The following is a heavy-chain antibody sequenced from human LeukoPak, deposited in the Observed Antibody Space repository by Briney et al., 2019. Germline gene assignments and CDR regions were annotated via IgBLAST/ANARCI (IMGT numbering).Heavy chain of an antibody. J-gene: IGHJ3*02. V-gene: IGHV4-59*01. CDR2: IYYSGST. Sequence: PSETLSLTCTVSGGSISSYYWSWIRQPPGKGLEWIGYIYYSGSTNYNPSLKSRVTISVDTSKNQFSLKLSSVTAADTAVYYCARAPRYYYDSSGYWGHDAFDIWGQGTMVTVSS. D-gene: IGHD3-22*01. CDR1: GGSISSYY. CDR3: ARAPRYYYDSSGYWGHDAFDI.